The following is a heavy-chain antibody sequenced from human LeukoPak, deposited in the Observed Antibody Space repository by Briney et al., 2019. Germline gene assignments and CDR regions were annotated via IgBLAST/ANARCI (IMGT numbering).Heavy chain of an antibody. CDR3: ARDLFPRDYYGSGSRYYYYGMDV. V-gene: IGHV3-21*01. J-gene: IGHJ6*02. CDR1: GFTFSSYS. D-gene: IGHD3-10*01. CDR2: ISSSSSYI. Sequence: GESLRLSCAASGFTFSSYSMNWVRQAPGKGLEWVSSISSSSSYIYYADSVKGRFTISRDNAKKSLYLQMNSLRAEDTAVYYCARDLFPRDYYGSGSRYYYYGMDVWGQGTTVTVSS.